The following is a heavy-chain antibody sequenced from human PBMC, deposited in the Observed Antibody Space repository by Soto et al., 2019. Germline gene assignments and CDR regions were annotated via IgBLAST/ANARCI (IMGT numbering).Heavy chain of an antibody. CDR2: IFSNDEK. CDR1: GFSVSNARMG. Sequence: SGTTLVNPPETLTLTCTVSGFSVSNARMGVSWIRQPPGKALECLAHIFSNDEKSYSTSLKSRLTISKDTSKSQVVLTMTNMDPVDTATYYGARMCMITIGGMDVWGERTTVTVSS. V-gene: IGHV2-26*01. D-gene: IGHD3-16*01. J-gene: IGHJ6*02. CDR3: ARMCMITIGGMDV.